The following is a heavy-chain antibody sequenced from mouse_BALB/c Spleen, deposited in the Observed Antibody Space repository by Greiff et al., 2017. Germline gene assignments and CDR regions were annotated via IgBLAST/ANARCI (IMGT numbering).Heavy chain of an antibody. Sequence: QVQLKESGAELAKPGASVKMSCKASGYTFTSYWMHWVKQRPGQGLEWIGYINPSTGYTEYNQKFKDKATLTADKSSSTAYMQLSSLTSEDSAVYYCARGYYGSIEYFDVWGAGTTVTVSS. CDR3: ARGYYGSIEYFDV. CDR2: INPSTGYT. J-gene: IGHJ1*01. D-gene: IGHD1-1*01. CDR1: GYTFTSYW. V-gene: IGHV1-7*01.